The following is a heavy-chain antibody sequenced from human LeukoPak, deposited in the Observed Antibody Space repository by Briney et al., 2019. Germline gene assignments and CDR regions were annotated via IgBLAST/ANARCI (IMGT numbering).Heavy chain of an antibody. D-gene: IGHD3-10*01. V-gene: IGHV1-46*01. Sequence: GASVKVSCKASGYTFTSYYMRWVRQAPGQGLEWMGIINPSGGSTSYAQKFQGRVTMTRDTSTSTVYTELSSLRSEDTAVYYCARVPPGGLAAFDYWGQGTLVTVSS. CDR1: GYTFTSYY. J-gene: IGHJ4*02. CDR3: ARVPPGGLAAFDY. CDR2: INPSGGST.